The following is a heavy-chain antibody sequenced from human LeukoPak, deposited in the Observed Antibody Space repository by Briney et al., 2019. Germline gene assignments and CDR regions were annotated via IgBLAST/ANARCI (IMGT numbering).Heavy chain of an antibody. D-gene: IGHD4-17*01. CDR3: AKDIYGDYGGIDY. CDR1: GFTFSSYS. V-gene: IGHV3-23*01. CDR2: IINSGGST. J-gene: IGHJ4*02. Sequence: PGGSLRLSCAVSGFTFSSYSMNWVRQAPGKGLEWVSTIINSGGSTSYADSVKGRFTISRDNSKNTLYLQMNSLRAEDTGVYYCAKDIYGDYGGIDYWGQGTLVTVSS.